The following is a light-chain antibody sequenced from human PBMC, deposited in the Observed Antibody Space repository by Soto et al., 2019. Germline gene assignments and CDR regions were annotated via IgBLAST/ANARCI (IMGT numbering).Light chain of an antibody. Sequence: EIVLTQSPGTLSLSPGERATLSCRASQSVSSSYLAWYQQQPHQAPRPLIYGASSRAIGIPDRFSGSGSGTDFTLTISRQEPEDFAVYYCQQYGSPPLTFGQGTKVEIK. V-gene: IGKV3-20*01. CDR2: GAS. CDR3: QQYGSPPLT. J-gene: IGKJ1*01. CDR1: QSVSSSY.